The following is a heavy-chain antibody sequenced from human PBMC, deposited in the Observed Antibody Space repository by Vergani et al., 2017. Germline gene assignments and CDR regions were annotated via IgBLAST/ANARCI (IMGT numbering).Heavy chain of an antibody. CDR2: IYYSGST. CDR3: ARHHRGPFDY. J-gene: IGHJ4*02. V-gene: IGHV4-39*01. D-gene: IGHD3/OR15-3a*01. Sequence: QLQLQESGPGLVKPSETLSLTCTVSGGSISSSSYYWCWIRQPPGKGLEWIGSIYYSGSTYYNPSLKSRVTISVDTSKNQFSLKLGSVTAADTAVYYCARHHRGPFDYWGQGTLVTVSS. CDR1: GGSISSSSYY.